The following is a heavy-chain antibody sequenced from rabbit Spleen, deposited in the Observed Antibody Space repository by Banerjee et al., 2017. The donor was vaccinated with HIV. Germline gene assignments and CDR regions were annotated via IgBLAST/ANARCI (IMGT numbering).Heavy chain of an antibody. Sequence: QEQLVESGGGLVKPGASLTLTCTASGFSFSGSHYMCWVRQAPGKGLEWIACIDTGSSGFTYFASWAKGRFTISKTSSTTVTLQMTSLTAADTATYFCARGVWNPYCYAFGLWGPGTLVTVS. V-gene: IGHV1S45*01. J-gene: IGHJ4*01. CDR3: ARGVWNPYCYAFGL. CDR1: GFSFSGSHY. D-gene: IGHD6-1*01. CDR2: IDTGSSGFT.